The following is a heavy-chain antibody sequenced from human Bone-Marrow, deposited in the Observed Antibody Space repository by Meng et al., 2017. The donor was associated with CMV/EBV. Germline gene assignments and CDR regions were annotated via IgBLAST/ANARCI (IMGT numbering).Heavy chain of an antibody. V-gene: IGHV3-30*02. Sequence: GGSLRLSCAASGFTFSSYGMHWVRQAPGKGLEWVAFIRYDGSNKYYADSVKGRFTISRDNSKNTLYLQMNSLRAEDTAVYYCAKEGIVGATTGRGYYGMDVWGQGTTVTVSS. D-gene: IGHD1-26*01. CDR1: GFTFSSYG. J-gene: IGHJ6*02. CDR3: AKEGIVGATTGRGYYGMDV. CDR2: IRYDGSNK.